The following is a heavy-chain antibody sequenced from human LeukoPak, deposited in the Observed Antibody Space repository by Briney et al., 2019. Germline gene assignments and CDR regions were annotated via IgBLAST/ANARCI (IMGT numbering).Heavy chain of an antibody. J-gene: IGHJ4*02. V-gene: IGHV3-43*02. D-gene: IGHD3-16*01. Sequence: GGSLRLSCADSGFTFHNYVMHWVRQAPGKGLEWVSLISGDGGTIYYADSVKGRFTISRDNAKNSLYLQMNSLRDEDTALYYCARATWVSAFACWGQGTLVTVSS. CDR2: ISGDGGTI. CDR3: ARATWVSAFAC. CDR1: GFTFHNYV.